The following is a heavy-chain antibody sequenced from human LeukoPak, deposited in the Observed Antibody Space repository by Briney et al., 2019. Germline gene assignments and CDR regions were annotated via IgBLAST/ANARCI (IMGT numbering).Heavy chain of an antibody. V-gene: IGHV3-23*01. CDR2: ISGSGGST. Sequence: GGSLRLSCAASGFTFNNYAMSWVRQAPGKGLEWVSTISGSGGSTYYADSVKGRFTISRVNSKNALYLQMNSLRAEDTALYYCARNDYARFYFDYWGQGALVTVSS. J-gene: IGHJ4*02. D-gene: IGHD3-16*01. CDR3: ARNDYARFYFDY. CDR1: GFTFNNYA.